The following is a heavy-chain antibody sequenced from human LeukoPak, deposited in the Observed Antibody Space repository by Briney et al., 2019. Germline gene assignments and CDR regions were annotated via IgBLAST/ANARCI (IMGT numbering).Heavy chain of an antibody. CDR1: GGSISSSSYY. J-gene: IGHJ4*02. CDR3: ARVPKDFWSGFDY. D-gene: IGHD3-3*01. V-gene: IGHV4-30-4*08. Sequence: PSETLSLTCTVSGGSISSSSYYWGWIRQPPGKGLEWIGYIYYSGSTYYNPSLKSRVTISVDTSKNQFSLKLSSVTAADTAVYYCARVPKDFWSGFDYWGQGTLVTVSS. CDR2: IYYSGST.